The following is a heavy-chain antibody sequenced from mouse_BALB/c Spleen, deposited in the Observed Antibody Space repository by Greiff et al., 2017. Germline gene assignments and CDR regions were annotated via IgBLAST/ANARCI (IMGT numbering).Heavy chain of an antibody. Sequence: EVHLVESGGGLVQPGGSRKLSCAASGFTFSSFGMHWVRQAPEKGLEWVAYISSGSSTIYYADTVKGRFTISRDNPKNTLFLQMTSLRSEDTAMYYCARGVGSGRLDYWGQGTTLTVSS. CDR1: GFTFSSFG. V-gene: IGHV5-17*02. CDR3: ARGVGSGRLDY. CDR2: ISSGSSTI. D-gene: IGHD1-1*01. J-gene: IGHJ2*01.